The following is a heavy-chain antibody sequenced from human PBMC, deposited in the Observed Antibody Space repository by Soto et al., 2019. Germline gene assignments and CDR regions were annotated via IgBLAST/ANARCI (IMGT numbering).Heavy chain of an antibody. Sequence: PSETLSLTCAVSGGSISDYYWSWIRQPPGKGLEWIGYISYSGSTNYNPSLNSRVTISVDTSQNHFSLKLSSVTAADTAVYYCAAGGGLPRYYWGQGTLVTVSS. CDR2: ISYSGST. J-gene: IGHJ4*02. CDR1: GGSISDYY. V-gene: IGHV4-59*08. D-gene: IGHD5-12*01. CDR3: AAGGGLPRYY.